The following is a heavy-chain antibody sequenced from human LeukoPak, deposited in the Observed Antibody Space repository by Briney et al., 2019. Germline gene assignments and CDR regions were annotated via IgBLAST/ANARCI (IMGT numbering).Heavy chain of an antibody. D-gene: IGHD3-10*01. J-gene: IGHJ3*02. CDR2: IYYSEST. V-gene: IGHV4-59*12. CDR3: RITMVRGVTYDAFDI. Sequence: PSETLSLTCTVSGGSISSYYWNWIRQPPGKGLEWIGYIYYSESTDYNPSLKSRVTISVDTSKNQFSLKLSSVTAADTAVYYCRITMVRGVTYDAFDIWGQGTMVTVSS. CDR1: GGSISSYY.